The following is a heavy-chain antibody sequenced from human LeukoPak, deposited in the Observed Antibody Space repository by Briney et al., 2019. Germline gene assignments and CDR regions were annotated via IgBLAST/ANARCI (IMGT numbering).Heavy chain of an antibody. V-gene: IGHV3-30*01. Sequence: PGKSLTLSCAVSGFTFSSYAMHWVRQPPGKGLEWVGVISHDGSNKYYADSVKGRFTISRDNSTNTLYLQMNSLRAGDTAVYYCARDLAGTVSSTFDYWGQGTLVTVSS. CDR3: ARDLAGTVSSTFDY. J-gene: IGHJ4*02. CDR1: GFTFSSYA. D-gene: IGHD2-15*01. CDR2: ISHDGSNK.